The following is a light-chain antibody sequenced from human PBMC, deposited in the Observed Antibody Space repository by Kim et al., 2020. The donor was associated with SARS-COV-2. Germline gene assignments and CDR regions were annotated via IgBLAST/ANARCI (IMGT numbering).Light chain of an antibody. CDR2: GAS. V-gene: IGKV3-15*01. Sequence: EIVMTQSPATLSVSPGERATLSCRASQSVSSNLAWYQQKPGQAPRLLIYGASTRATGIPARLSGSGSGTELTLTISSLQSEDFAVYYCHQYNNLLTFGGGTKVDIK. CDR3: HQYNNLLT. CDR1: QSVSSN. J-gene: IGKJ4*01.